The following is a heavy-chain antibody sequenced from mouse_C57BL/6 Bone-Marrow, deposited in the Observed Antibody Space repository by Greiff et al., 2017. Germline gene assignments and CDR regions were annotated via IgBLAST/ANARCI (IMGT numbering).Heavy chain of an antibody. V-gene: IGHV1-26*01. CDR2: INPNNGGT. Sequence: VQLQQSGPELVKPGASVKISCKASGYTFTDYYMNWVKQSHGKSLEWIGDINPNNGGTSYNQKFKGKATLTVDKSSSTAYMELRSLTSEDSAVYYCASPHEDWGQGTLVTVSA. J-gene: IGHJ3*01. CDR3: ASPHED. CDR1: GYTFTDYY.